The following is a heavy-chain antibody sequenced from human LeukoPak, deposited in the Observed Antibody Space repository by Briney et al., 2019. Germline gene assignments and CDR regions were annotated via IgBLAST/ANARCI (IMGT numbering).Heavy chain of an antibody. J-gene: IGHJ4*02. V-gene: IGHV4-4*09. D-gene: IGHD4-11*01. CDR3: AKSYFDYSTYYSYYFNL. CDR1: GGSISGGY. CDR2: VYTSGST. Sequence: SETLSLTCTVSGGSISGGYWSWIRQPPGRGLEWIGYVYTSGSTNYNPSLKSRVTISVDTSKSQFALKLSSVTAADTAVYYCAKSYFDYSTYYSYYFNLWGQGSLVTVSS.